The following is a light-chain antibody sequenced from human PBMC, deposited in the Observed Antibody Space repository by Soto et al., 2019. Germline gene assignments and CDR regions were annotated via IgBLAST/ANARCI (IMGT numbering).Light chain of an antibody. Sequence: QSALTQPASVSGSPGQSITISCTGSGTDVGTYNFVSWFQRHPGKAPQLIIYEVTERPSGVSPRFSGSKSGTSASLAINGLQAEDEAHYYCQSYDNSLSGSWVFGGGTKLTVL. V-gene: IGLV2-14*01. J-gene: IGLJ3*02. CDR3: QSYDNSLSGSWV. CDR1: GTDVGTYNF. CDR2: EVT.